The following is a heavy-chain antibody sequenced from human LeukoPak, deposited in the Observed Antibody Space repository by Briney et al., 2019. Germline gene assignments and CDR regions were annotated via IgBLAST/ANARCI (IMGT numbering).Heavy chain of an antibody. CDR1: GGTFSSYA. J-gene: IGHJ5*02. V-gene: IGHV1-69*13. Sequence: ASVKVSCKASGGTFSSYAISWVRQAPGQGLEWMGEIIPIFGTANYAQKFQGRVTITADESTSTAYMELSSLRSEDTAVYYCARDPQNTEYQLLETNWFDPWGQGTLVTVSS. D-gene: IGHD2-2*01. CDR2: IIPIFGTA. CDR3: ARDPQNTEYQLLETNWFDP.